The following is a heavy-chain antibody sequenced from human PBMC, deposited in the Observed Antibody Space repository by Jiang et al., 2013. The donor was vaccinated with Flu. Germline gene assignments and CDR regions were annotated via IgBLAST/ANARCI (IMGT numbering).Heavy chain of an antibody. D-gene: IGHD3-9*01. CDR1: GGSIGGSSRY. J-gene: IGHJ5*02. CDR3: ARQDWSKSENWVDP. V-gene: IGHV4-39*01. CDR2: IHYSGFT. Sequence: GPGLVKPSETLSLTCIVSGGSIGGSSRYWGWIRQSPGKGLEWIGIIHYSGFTTYNPSLKSRVTISVDTSKNQFSLRVNSVTAADTAVYYCARQDWSKSENWVDPGAREPWSPSPQ.